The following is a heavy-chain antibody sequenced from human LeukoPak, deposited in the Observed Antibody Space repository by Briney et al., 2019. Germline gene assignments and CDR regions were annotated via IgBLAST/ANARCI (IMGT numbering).Heavy chain of an antibody. J-gene: IGHJ3*02. Sequence: GASVQVSCKASGYTFTSYGISWVRQAPGQGLEWMGWISAYNGNTNYAQKLQGRVTMTTDTSTSTAYMELRSLRSDDTAVYYCARDRTGVAAAGTGVADAFDIWGQGTMVTVSS. V-gene: IGHV1-18*01. D-gene: IGHD6-13*01. CDR2: ISAYNGNT. CDR3: ARDRTGVAAAGTGVADAFDI. CDR1: GYTFTSYG.